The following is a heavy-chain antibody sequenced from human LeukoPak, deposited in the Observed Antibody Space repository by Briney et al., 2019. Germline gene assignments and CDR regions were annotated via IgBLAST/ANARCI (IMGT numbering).Heavy chain of an antibody. Sequence: GGSLRLSCAASGFTFSSYAMHWVRQAPGKGLEWVAVISYDGSNKYYADSVKGRFTISRDNSKNTLYLQMNSLRAEDTAVYYCAKDVWQSSSCLDYWGQGTLVTVSS. J-gene: IGHJ4*02. CDR3: AKDVWQSSSCLDY. CDR2: ISYDGSNK. D-gene: IGHD6-13*01. CDR1: GFTFSSYA. V-gene: IGHV3-30-3*01.